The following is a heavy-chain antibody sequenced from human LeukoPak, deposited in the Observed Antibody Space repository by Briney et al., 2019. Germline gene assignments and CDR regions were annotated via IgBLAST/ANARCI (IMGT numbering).Heavy chain of an antibody. V-gene: IGHV3-7*01. CDR3: ARDLGRCSGGSCYQPYYYYGMDV. J-gene: IGHJ6*02. CDR1: GFTFSSYW. D-gene: IGHD2-15*01. Sequence: GGSLRLSCAASGFTFSSYWMSWVRQAPGKGLEWVANIKQDGSEKYYVDSVKGRFTISRDNAKNSLYLQMNSLRAEDTAVYYCARDLGRCSGGSCYQPYYYYGMDVWGRGTTVTVSS. CDR2: IKQDGSEK.